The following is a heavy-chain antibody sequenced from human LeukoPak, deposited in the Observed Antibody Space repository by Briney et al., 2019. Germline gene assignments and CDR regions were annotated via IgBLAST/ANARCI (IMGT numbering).Heavy chain of an antibody. V-gene: IGHV3-23*01. J-gene: IGHJ4*02. CDR2: ISGSGGST. CDR1: GFTFSSYA. D-gene: IGHD3-9*01. Sequence: GGSLRLSCAASGFTFSSYAMSWVRQAPGKGLEWVSAISGSGGSTYYADSVKGRFTISRDNSKNTLYLQMNSLRAEDTAVYYCAKRYFDWLCTGCFDYWGQGTLVTVSS. CDR3: AKRYFDWLCTGCFDY.